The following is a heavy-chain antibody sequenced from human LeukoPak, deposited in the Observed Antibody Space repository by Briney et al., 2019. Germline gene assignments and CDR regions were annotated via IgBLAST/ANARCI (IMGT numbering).Heavy chain of an antibody. CDR1: GGSFRGYY. CDR3: ARDGYSSSPFDY. Sequence: SETLSLTCAAYGGSFRGYYWSWTRQPPGKGLEWIGEINHSGSTNYNPSLKSRVTISVDTSKNQFSLKLSSVTAADTAVYYCARDGYSSSPFDYWGQGTLVTVSS. CDR2: INHSGST. D-gene: IGHD6-13*01. V-gene: IGHV4-34*01. J-gene: IGHJ4*02.